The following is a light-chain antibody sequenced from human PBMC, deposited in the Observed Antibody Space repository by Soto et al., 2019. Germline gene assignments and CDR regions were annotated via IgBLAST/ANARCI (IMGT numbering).Light chain of an antibody. CDR1: QGINDH. Sequence: DIQMTQSPPSLSASVGDRVTITCRASQGINDHLAWFQQRPGEAPKSLIYSVSSLQSGVPSKFSGSGSGTDFTLTISSLQPEDFATYYCQQYNSYPLTFGGGTTVEIK. V-gene: IGKV1-16*02. CDR2: SVS. J-gene: IGKJ4*01. CDR3: QQYNSYPLT.